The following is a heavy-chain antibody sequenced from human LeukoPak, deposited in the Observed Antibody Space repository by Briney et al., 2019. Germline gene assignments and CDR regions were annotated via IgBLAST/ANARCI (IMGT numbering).Heavy chain of an antibody. V-gene: IGHV1-18*01. Sequence: ASVKVSCKASGYTFTSYGISWVRQAPGQGLEWMGWISAYNGNTNYAQKLQGRVTMTTDTSTSTAYMELSSLRSEDTAVYYCATYGGNSGDDAFDIWGQGTMVTVSS. CDR1: GYTFTSYG. J-gene: IGHJ3*02. CDR2: ISAYNGNT. D-gene: IGHD4-23*01. CDR3: ATYGGNSGDDAFDI.